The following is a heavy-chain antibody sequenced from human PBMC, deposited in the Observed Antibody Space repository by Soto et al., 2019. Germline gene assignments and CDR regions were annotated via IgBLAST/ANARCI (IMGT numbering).Heavy chain of an antibody. CDR2: IRRKANSYAT. CDR3: TSPDHSDSSGYPPLNY. D-gene: IGHD3-22*01. Sequence: GGSLRLSCAASGFSFSGSAMHWVRQASGKGLEWVGGIRRKANSYATAYAASVKGRFTISRDDSKNTAYLQINSLKTEDTAVYYCTSPDHSDSSGYPPLNYWGQGTLVTVSS. CDR1: GFSFSGSA. V-gene: IGHV3-73*01. J-gene: IGHJ4*02.